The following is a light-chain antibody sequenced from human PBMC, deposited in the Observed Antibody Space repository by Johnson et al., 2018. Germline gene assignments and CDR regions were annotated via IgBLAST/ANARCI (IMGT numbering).Light chain of an antibody. V-gene: IGLV1-51*02. CDR1: SSNIGNNY. CDR3: GTWGSSLSAGNV. J-gene: IGLJ1*01. CDR2: ENN. Sequence: QSVLTQPPSVSAAPGQKVTISCSGSSSNIGNNYVSWYQQLPGTAPKLLIYENNKRPSGIPDRFSGSKSGTSATLGITGLQTGEGADYYCGTWGSSLSAGNVFGTGTKVTGL.